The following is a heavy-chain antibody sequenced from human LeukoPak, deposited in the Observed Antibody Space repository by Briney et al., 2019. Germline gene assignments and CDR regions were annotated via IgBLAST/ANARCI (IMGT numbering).Heavy chain of an antibody. J-gene: IGHJ4*02. D-gene: IGHD1-26*01. Sequence: GGSLRLSCAASGFTFRNYVIHWVRQAPGKGLMGVSRINTDGSTTTYADSVKGRFTISRDNAKNTLYLQMNSLRVEDTAVYYCVRESREIRFDYWGQGILVTVSS. V-gene: IGHV3-74*01. CDR3: VRESREIRFDY. CDR1: GFTFRNYV. CDR2: INTDGSTT.